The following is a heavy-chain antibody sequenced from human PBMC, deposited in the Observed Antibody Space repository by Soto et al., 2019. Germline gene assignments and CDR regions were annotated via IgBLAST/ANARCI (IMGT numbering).Heavy chain of an antibody. V-gene: IGHV1-2*06. Sequence: QVQLVQSGAEVKKPGDSVKVSCKASGYPFTDYYIHWVRQAPGQGLQWMGRINPNTYATDYAQKLQVRVTLTRDTSNSTVYMDLSSLKSDDTAVYYCARTTFRVHPNYFDFWGQGTLVTVSS. CDR3: ARTTFRVHPNYFDF. J-gene: IGHJ4*02. CDR1: GYPFTDYY. CDR2: INPNTYAT. D-gene: IGHD1-1*01.